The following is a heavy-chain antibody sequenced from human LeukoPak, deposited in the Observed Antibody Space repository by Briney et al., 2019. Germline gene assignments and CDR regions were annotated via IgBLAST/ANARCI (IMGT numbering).Heavy chain of an antibody. D-gene: IGHD2-15*01. CDR3: ARDTLLGYCSGGSCYSEDC. V-gene: IGHV1-18*01. J-gene: IGHJ4*02. CDR1: GYTFTSYG. CDR2: ISAYNGNT. Sequence: GASVQVSCKASGYTFTSYGISWVRPAPGQGREWMGWISAYNGNTNYAQKLQGRVTMTTDTSTSTAYMELRSLRSDDTAVYYCARDTLLGYCSGGSCYSEDCGGQGTLVTVYS.